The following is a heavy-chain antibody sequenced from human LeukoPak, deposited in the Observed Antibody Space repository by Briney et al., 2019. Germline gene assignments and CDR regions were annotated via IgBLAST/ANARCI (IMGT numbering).Heavy chain of an antibody. D-gene: IGHD5-18*01. CDR1: GGSISSYY. Sequence: PSETLSLTCTVSGGSISSYYWSWLRQSPGKGLEWIGYIYYSGSTNYNPSLKSRVTISVDTSKNQFSLKLSSVTAADTAVYYCARPQRGYSYGPFDYWGQGTLVTVSS. V-gene: IGHV4-59*08. CDR3: ARPQRGYSYGPFDY. J-gene: IGHJ4*02. CDR2: IYYSGST.